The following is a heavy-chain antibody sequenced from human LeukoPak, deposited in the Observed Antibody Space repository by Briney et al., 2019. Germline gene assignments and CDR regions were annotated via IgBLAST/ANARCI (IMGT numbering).Heavy chain of an antibody. D-gene: IGHD3-10*01. CDR2: IIPSDGFT. V-gene: IGHV1-46*01. J-gene: IGHJ4*02. Sequence: ASVKVSCKASGYTFTNYYIHWVRQAPGQGLGWMGMIIPSDGFTAYAQKFQGRLTMTRDMSTSTVYMELSSLRSEDTAVYYCARAGILWFGELTGWGQGTLVTVSS. CDR3: ARAGILWFGELTG. CDR1: GYTFTNYY.